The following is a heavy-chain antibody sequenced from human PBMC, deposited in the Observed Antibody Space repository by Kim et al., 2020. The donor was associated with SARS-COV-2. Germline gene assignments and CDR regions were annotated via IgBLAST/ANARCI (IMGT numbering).Heavy chain of an antibody. CDR3: ARAYYDILTGYPPPGNFDS. Sequence: SETLSLTCTVSGGSISTNAYYWGWIRQPPGKGLQWIGSIYYSGSSYYNPSLKSRVTLYVDTSKNQFSLKLTSVTAADTAVYYCARAYYDILTGYPPPGNFDSWGQGTLVTVSS. D-gene: IGHD3-9*01. CDR1: GGSISTNAYY. J-gene: IGHJ4*02. CDR2: IYYSGSS. V-gene: IGHV4-39*01.